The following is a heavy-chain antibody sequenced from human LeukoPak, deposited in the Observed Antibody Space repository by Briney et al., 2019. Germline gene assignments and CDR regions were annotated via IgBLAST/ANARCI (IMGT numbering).Heavy chain of an antibody. CDR2: IYYSGST. D-gene: IGHD5-24*01. CDR1: GGSISSYY. CDR3: AGVDGTLYYYYMDV. V-gene: IGHV4-59*01. Sequence: SETLSLTCTVSGGSISSYYWSWIRQPPGKGLEWIGYIYYSGSTNYNPSLKSRVTISVDTSKNQFSLKLSSVTAADTAVYYCAGVDGTLYYYYMDVWGKGTTVTVSS. J-gene: IGHJ6*03.